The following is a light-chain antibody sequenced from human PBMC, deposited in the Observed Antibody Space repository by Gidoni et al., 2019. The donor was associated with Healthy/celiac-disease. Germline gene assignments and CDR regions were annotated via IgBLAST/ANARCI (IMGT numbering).Light chain of an antibody. CDR3: QQYNNWPKA. CDR2: GAS. CDR1: QSVSSN. V-gene: IGKV3-15*01. Sequence: EIVMTQSPATLSVSTGESATLTCRASQSVSSNLAWYQQKPGQAPRLLIYGASTRAPGIPARFSGSGSGTEFTLTISSLQSEDFAVYYCQQYNNWPKAFGQGTKVEIK. J-gene: IGKJ1*01.